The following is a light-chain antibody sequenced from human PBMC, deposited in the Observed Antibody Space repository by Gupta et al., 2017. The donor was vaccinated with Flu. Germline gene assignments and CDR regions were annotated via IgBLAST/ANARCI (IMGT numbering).Light chain of an antibody. CDR1: HSISNH. Sequence: AILSVSPGERATLSCKASHSISNHVAWYQQKTGQAPRLLIHGASTRATGVPARFSGSGSETEFTLTISSLQSEDFAVYYCRHYNNWPPWTFGQGTKVEIK. CDR3: RHYNNWPPWT. J-gene: IGKJ1*01. CDR2: GAS. V-gene: IGKV3-15*01.